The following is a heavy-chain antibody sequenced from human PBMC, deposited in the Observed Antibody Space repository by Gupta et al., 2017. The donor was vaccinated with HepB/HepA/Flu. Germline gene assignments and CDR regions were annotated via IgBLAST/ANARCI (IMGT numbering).Heavy chain of an antibody. CDR1: GFTFSSYW. CDR3: ASRRNCGGDCYSDY. J-gene: IGHJ4*02. Sequence: EVQLVESGGGLVQPGGSLRLSGAASGFTFSSYWMSWVRQAPGKGLEWVANIKQDGSEKYYVDSVKGRFTISRDNAKNSLYRQMNSLRAEDTAVYYCASRRNCGGDCYSDYWGQGTLVTVSS. D-gene: IGHD2-21*02. V-gene: IGHV3-7*01. CDR2: IKQDGSEK.